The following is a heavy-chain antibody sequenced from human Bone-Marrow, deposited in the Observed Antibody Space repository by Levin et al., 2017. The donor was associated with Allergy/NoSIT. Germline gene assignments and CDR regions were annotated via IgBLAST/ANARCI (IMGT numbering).Heavy chain of an antibody. CDR1: GFTFSYYG. CDR3: ARGFSVLVSTIPFDY. CDR2: IRYDDNKQ. V-gene: IGHV3-30*02. J-gene: IGHJ4*02. D-gene: IGHD2-21*02. Sequence: PGGSLRLSCAASGFTFSYYGIHWVRQTPGKGLEWVAAIRYDDNKQYNEDFVKGRFTISRDSSNNTLYLQMNRLKSEDTGVYFCARGFSVLVSTIPFDYWGQGTLVTVSS.